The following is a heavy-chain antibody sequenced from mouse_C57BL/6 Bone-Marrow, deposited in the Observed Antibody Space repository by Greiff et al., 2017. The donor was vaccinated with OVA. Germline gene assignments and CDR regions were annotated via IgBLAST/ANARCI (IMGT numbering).Heavy chain of an antibody. Sequence: ESGPGLVKPSQSLSLTCSVTGYSITSGYYWNWIRQFPGNKLEWMGYISYDGSNNYNPSLKNRISITRDTSKNQFFLKLNSVTTEDTATYDCASDYDGYAAWVAYWGQGTLVTVSA. CDR1: GYSITSGYY. CDR2: ISYDGSN. V-gene: IGHV3-6*01. J-gene: IGHJ3*01. D-gene: IGHD2-3*01. CDR3: ASDYDGYAAWVAY.